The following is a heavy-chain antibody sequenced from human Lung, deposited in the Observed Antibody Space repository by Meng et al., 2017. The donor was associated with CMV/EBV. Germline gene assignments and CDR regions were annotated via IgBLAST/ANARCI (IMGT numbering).Heavy chain of an antibody. CDR3: ARDREVRNFDY. D-gene: IGHD3-10*01. J-gene: IGHJ4*02. Sequence: EVQLVESGGGLVKPGGSLRLSCAASGFTFSSYSMNWVRQAPGKGLEWVSSISSSSSYIYYADSVKGRFTISRDNAKNSLYLQMNSLRAEDTAVYYCARDREVRNFDYWGQGTLVNVSS. CDR2: ISSSSSYI. V-gene: IGHV3-21*01. CDR1: GFTFSSYS.